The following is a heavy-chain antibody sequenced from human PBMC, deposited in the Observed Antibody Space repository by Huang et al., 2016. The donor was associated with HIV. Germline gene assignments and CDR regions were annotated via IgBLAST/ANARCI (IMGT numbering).Heavy chain of an antibody. CDR3: AKDGDALRSLEWSVGYYFDY. V-gene: IGHV3-30*18. CDR2: ISNDGRNK. J-gene: IGHJ4*02. CDR1: KFTFNTYG. Sequence: VQLVESGGGVVQPGRSLRLSCAASKFTFNTYGMHGVRQVPGTGLEWLAVISNDGRNKYYADSLKGRFTISRDNSKNILYLQMNSLGPDDTAVYYCAKDGDALRSLEWSVGYYFDYWGQGTLVTVSS. D-gene: IGHD3-3*01.